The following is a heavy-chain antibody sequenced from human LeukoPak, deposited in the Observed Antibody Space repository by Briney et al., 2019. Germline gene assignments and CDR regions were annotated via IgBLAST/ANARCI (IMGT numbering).Heavy chain of an antibody. CDR1: GRSVSSGSYY. Sequence: SETLSLTCTVSGRSVSSGSYYWSWIRQPPGKGLEWIGYIYYSGSTNYNPSLKSRVTISVDTSKNQFSLKLSSVTAADTAVYYCARSAPISPRYCSSTSCTDYWGQGTLVTVSS. CDR3: ARSAPISPRYCSSTSCTDY. CDR2: IYYSGST. V-gene: IGHV4-61*01. D-gene: IGHD2-2*01. J-gene: IGHJ4*02.